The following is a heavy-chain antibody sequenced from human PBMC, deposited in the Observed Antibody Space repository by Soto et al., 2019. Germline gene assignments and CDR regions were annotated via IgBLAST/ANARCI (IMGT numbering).Heavy chain of an antibody. V-gene: IGHV4-34*01. CDR2: INHSGST. CDR3: ARVSSGWYLYWFDP. J-gene: IGHJ5*02. D-gene: IGHD6-19*01. CDR1: GGSFSGYY. Sequence: PSETLSLTCAVYGGSFSGYYWSWIRQPPGKGLEWIGEINHSGSTNYNPSLKSRVTISVDTSKNQFSLKLSSVTAAGTAVYYCARVSSGWYLYWFDPWGQGTLVTVSS.